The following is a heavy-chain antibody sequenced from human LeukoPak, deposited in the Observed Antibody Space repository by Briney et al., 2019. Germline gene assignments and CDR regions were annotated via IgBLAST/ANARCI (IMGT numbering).Heavy chain of an antibody. J-gene: IGHJ4*02. CDR1: GFTFSNYA. CDR2: ISIRGDST. Sequence: GGSLRLSCAASGFTFSNYAMSWVRQAPGKGLEWVSGISIRGDSTYYADSVKGRFTISRDNSKNTLYLQMNSLRAEDTAVYYCAKDYYGSGSPTLDFDYWGQGNLVTVSS. D-gene: IGHD3-10*01. V-gene: IGHV3-23*01. CDR3: AKDYYGSGSPTLDFDY.